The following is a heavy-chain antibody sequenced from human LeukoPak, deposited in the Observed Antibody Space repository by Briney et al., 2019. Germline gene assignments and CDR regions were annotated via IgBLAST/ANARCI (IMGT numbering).Heavy chain of an antibody. V-gene: IGHV4-39*01. J-gene: IGHJ4*02. CDR1: GGSISSSNYY. CDR2: IYYSGST. D-gene: IGHD6-19*01. Sequence: SETLSLTCTVSGGSISSSNYYWGWIRQPPGKGLEWIGSIYYSGSTYYNPSLKSRVTISVDTSKNQFSLKLSSVTAADTAVYYCARTGWLAFDYWGQGTLVTVSS. CDR3: ARTGWLAFDY.